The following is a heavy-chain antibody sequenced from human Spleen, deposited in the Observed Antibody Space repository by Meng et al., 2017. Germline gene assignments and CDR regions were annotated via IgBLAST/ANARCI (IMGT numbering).Heavy chain of an antibody. CDR3: ARGARNYARKYFQH. CDR1: GCSISTHY. Sequence: QVQLQESGPGLVKPSQTLSLTCTVSGCSISTHYWSWIRQPPGKGLECIGYIYYSGTTNYNPSLKSRVTISVDTSKNQFSLKLSSVTAADTAVYYCARGARNYARKYFQHWGQGTLVTVSS. V-gene: IGHV4-59*11. J-gene: IGHJ1*01. CDR2: IYYSGTT. D-gene: IGHD1-7*01.